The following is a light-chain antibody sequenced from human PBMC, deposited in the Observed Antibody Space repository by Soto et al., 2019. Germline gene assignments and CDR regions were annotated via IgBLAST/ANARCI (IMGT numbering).Light chain of an antibody. V-gene: IGKV1-8*01. CDR1: QGISSY. Sequence: AIRMTQSPSSFSASTGDRVTITCRASQGISSYLAWYQQKPGKAPKLLIYAASTLQSGVPSRFSGSGSGTDFTLTISSLQPEHFATYYCQQLNSYPLTFGGGTKVDIK. CDR2: AAS. J-gene: IGKJ4*01. CDR3: QQLNSYPLT.